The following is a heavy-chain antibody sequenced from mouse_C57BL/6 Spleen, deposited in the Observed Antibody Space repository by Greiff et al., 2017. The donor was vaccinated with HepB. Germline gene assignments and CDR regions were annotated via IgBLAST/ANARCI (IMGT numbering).Heavy chain of an antibody. CDR2: IYPGGGNT. CDR3: ARSDYLYAMDY. J-gene: IGHJ4*01. CDR1: GYTFTAYY. V-gene: IGHV1-76*01. Sequence: QVQLQQSGAELVRPGASVKLSCKASGYTFTAYYINWVKQRPGQGLEWIARIYPGGGNTYYNEKFKGKATLTAEKSSSTAYMQLSSLTSEDSAVYFCARSDYLYAMDYWGQGTSVTVSS. D-gene: IGHD2-4*01.